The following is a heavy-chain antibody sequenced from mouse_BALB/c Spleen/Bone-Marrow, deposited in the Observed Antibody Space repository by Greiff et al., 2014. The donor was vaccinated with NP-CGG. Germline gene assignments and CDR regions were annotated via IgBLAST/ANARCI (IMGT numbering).Heavy chain of an antibody. CDR1: GFNIKDTY. J-gene: IGHJ2*01. V-gene: IGHV14-3*02. CDR3: SRGTRYYFDY. D-gene: IGHD1-1*01. Sequence: EVQLQQSGAELVKPGASVKLSCTTSGFNIKDTYIHWVKRWPEQGLDWIGRIDPADDTTIYDPKFQDKATITTDTSSSMAYLQLSSLTSEDAAVYFCSRGTRYYFDYWGQGTTLTVSS. CDR2: IDPADDTT.